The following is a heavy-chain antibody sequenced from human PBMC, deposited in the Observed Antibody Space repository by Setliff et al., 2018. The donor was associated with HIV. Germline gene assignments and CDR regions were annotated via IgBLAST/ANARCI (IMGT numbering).Heavy chain of an antibody. CDR2: ISPYNGNT. Sequence: GASVKVSCKAFGYSFANYGITWVRQAPGQGLEWMGWISPYNGNTNYAQKLQDRVTMTTDTSTNTAYMELRSLRSDDTAVYYCARDRRPAGINYGYGYLDDWGQGTLVTVSS. J-gene: IGHJ4*02. V-gene: IGHV1-18*01. CDR1: GYSFANYG. D-gene: IGHD2-2*02. CDR3: ARDRRPAGINYGYGYLDD.